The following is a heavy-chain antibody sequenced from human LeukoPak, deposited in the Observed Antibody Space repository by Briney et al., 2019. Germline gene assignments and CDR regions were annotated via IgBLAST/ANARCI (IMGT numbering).Heavy chain of an antibody. Sequence: GGSLRLSCAASGFTFSDYYMSWIRQAPGKGLEWVSYISSSGSTYYADSVKGRFTISGDNSRNTLFLQMNSLRAEDTAVYYCAHGAMYQLDYWGQGTLVTVSS. D-gene: IGHD2-2*01. CDR3: AHGAMYQLDY. V-gene: IGHV3-11*01. J-gene: IGHJ4*02. CDR1: GFTFSDYY. CDR2: ISSSGST.